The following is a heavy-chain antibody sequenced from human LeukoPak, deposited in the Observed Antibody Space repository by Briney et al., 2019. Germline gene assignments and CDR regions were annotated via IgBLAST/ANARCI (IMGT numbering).Heavy chain of an antibody. J-gene: IGHJ6*02. CDR2: IKSKIDGGTI. V-gene: IGHV3-15*01. CDR3: STGAKYYGMDV. Sequence: PGGSLRLSCAASGFNFNKARMSWVRQVPGKGLEWVGRIKSKIDGGTIDYAAPVKGRFTISRDDSKNMVFLQMNSLKTEDSAVYTCSTGAKYYGMDVWGQGTTVTVSS. CDR1: GFNFNKAR. D-gene: IGHD3-16*01.